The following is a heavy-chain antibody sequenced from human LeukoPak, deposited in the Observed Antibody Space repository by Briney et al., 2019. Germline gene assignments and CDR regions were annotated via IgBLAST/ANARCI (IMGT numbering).Heavy chain of an antibody. V-gene: IGHV3-33*01. CDR1: RVTFRNHG. CDR2: IWYDGSNK. CDR3: ARDRDARYLDY. Sequence: GGSLRLSCAASRVTFRNHGMHWVRQAPGKGLDWVAVIWYDGSNKYYADSVKGRFTISRDNSKNTLYLQMNSLRAEDTAVYYCARDRDARYLDYWGQGTLVTVSS. J-gene: IGHJ4*02. D-gene: IGHD6-6*01.